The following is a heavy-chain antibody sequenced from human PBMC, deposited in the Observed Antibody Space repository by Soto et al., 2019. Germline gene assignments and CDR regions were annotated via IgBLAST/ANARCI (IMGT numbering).Heavy chain of an antibody. CDR1: GFTFSDYY. D-gene: IGHD3-16*01. Sequence: GGSLRLSCAASGFTFSDYYMSWIRQAPGKGLKWFSYISSSGSTIYYADSVKGRFTISRDNAKNSLYLQMNSLRAEDTAVYYCARDRYDYIWGSFKPGQAFDYWGQGTLVTVSS. J-gene: IGHJ4*02. CDR2: ISSSGSTI. CDR3: ARDRYDYIWGSFKPGQAFDY. V-gene: IGHV3-11*01.